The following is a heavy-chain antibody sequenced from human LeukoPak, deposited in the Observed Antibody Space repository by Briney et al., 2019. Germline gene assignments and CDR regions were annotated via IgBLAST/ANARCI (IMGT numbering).Heavy chain of an antibody. J-gene: IGHJ3*02. Sequence: GASVKVSCKASGYTITGYYMHWVRQAPGQGFEWMGWINANNDGSIYAQKFQGRVTMTRDTSINTAYMELSRLRSDDTAVYYCARKRGVGVDTNAFDMWGQGTMVTVSS. V-gene: IGHV1-2*02. CDR1: GYTITGYY. D-gene: IGHD3-3*01. CDR3: ARKRGVGVDTNAFDM. CDR2: INANNDGS.